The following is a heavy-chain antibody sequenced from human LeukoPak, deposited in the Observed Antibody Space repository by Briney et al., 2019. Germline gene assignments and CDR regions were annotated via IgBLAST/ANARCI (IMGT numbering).Heavy chain of an antibody. Sequence: ASVKVSCKASGYTFTGYYMHWVRQAPGQGLEWTGWINPNSGGTNYAQKFQGRVTMTRDTSISTAYMELSRLRSDDTAVYYCARDADGGDSVTDWGQGTLVTVSS. CDR1: GYTFTGYY. CDR2: INPNSGGT. V-gene: IGHV1-2*02. CDR3: ARDADGGDSVTD. J-gene: IGHJ4*02. D-gene: IGHD2-21*01.